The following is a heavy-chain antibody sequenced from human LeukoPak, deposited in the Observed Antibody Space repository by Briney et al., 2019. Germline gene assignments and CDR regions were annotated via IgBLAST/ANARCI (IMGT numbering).Heavy chain of an antibody. CDR3: ARDDPSYYYDSSGYPDY. CDR1: GYTFTSYG. CDR2: ISAYNGNT. V-gene: IGHV1-18*01. Sequence: ASVKVSCKASGYTFTSYGISWVRQAPGQGLEWMGWISAYNGNTNYAQKLQGRVTMTTDRSTSTAYMELRSLRSDDTAVYYCARDDPSYYYDSSGYPDYWGQGTLVTVSS. J-gene: IGHJ4*02. D-gene: IGHD3-22*01.